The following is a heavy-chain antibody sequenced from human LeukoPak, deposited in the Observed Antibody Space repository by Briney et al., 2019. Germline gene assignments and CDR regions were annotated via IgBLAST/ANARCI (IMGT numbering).Heavy chain of an antibody. CDR3: ARQRYSDY. CDR1: GFTFSRYW. J-gene: IGHJ4*02. Sequence: GGSLRLSCAASGFTFSRYWMTWVRQAPGKGLEWVANIKEDGSENPYVESVKGRFTISRDNAKNSLYLQLNSLGAEDTAVYFCARQRYSDYWGQGTLVTVSS. V-gene: IGHV3-7*01. D-gene: IGHD1-1*01. CDR2: IKEDGSEN.